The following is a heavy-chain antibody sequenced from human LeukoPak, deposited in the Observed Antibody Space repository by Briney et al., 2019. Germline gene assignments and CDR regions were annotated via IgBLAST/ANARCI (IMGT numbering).Heavy chain of an antibody. V-gene: IGHV4-59*08. CDR2: IYSGGST. Sequence: SETLSLTCNVSGGSIRGYYWSWIRQPPGKGLEWIGYIYSGGSTNYNPSLKSRVTMSVDTSKNQFSLKLSSVTAADTAVYYCAGLIRPGWFDPWGQGTLVTVSS. D-gene: IGHD1-14*01. CDR1: GGSIRGYY. J-gene: IGHJ5*02. CDR3: AGLIRPGWFDP.